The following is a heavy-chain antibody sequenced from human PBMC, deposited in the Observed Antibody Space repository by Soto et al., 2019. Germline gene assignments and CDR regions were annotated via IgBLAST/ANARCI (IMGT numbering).Heavy chain of an antibody. J-gene: IGHJ6*02. V-gene: IGHV1-69*05. CDR2: IIPIFGTA. CDR3: AADAQMATIPYYYYYGMDV. D-gene: IGHD5-12*01. CDR1: GGTFSSYA. Sequence: SVKFSCKASGGTFSSYAISWVRQAPGQGLEWMGGIIPIFGTANYAQKFRGRVTITRDMSTSTAYMELSSLRSEDTAVYYCAADAQMATIPYYYYYGMDVWGQGTTVTVSS.